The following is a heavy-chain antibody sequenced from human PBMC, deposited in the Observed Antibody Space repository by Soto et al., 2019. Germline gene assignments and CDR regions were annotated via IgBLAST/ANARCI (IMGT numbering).Heavy chain of an antibody. J-gene: IGHJ4*02. CDR3: AKPPDYNWNDY. Sequence: GGSLRLSCAASGFTFSSYAMSWVRQAPGKGLEWISAVSGSGGSTYYADTVKGRFTISRDNSKDTLYLQMNNLRAEDTAVYYCAKPPDYNWNDYWGQGTLVTVSS. CDR1: GFTFSSYA. V-gene: IGHV3-23*01. D-gene: IGHD1-20*01. CDR2: VSGSGGST.